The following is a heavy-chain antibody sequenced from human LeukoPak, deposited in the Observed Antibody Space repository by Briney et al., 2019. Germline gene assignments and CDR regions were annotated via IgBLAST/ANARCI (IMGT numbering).Heavy chain of an antibody. CDR2: IKSEADDGAT. D-gene: IGHD3-16*01. CDR1: GFAFNTAW. CDR3: STVRGRYYYYALDF. Sequence: KPGGSLRLSCVASGFAFNTAWMIWVRQAPGKGLEWVGRIKSEADDGATDYAAPVKGRFTIARDDSKSTLYLQMNSLKIEDTGVYHCSTVRGRYYYYALDFWGQGTTVTVSS. J-gene: IGHJ6*02. V-gene: IGHV3-15*01.